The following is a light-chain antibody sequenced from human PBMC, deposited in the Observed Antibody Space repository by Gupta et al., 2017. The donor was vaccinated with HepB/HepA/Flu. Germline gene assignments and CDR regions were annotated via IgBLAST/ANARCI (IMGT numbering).Light chain of an antibody. CDR2: EVD. CDR1: SSDIGSYNR. J-gene: IGLJ1*01. CDR3: SSYTTSSTDV. Sequence: QSALTQPPSVSGSPGQSVTISCTGTSSDIGSYNRVSWYQQSPGTAPKLRSYEVDNRPSGVPDRFSGSKSGNTDSLTISGLQTEDEAYEDCSSYTTSSTDVCGIGTHV. V-gene: IGLV2-18*02.